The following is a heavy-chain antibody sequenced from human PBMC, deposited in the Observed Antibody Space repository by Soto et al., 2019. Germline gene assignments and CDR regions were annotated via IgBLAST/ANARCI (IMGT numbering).Heavy chain of an antibody. CDR1: GFTFDDYA. Sequence: EVQLVESGGGLVQPGRSLRLSCAASGFTFDDYAMHWVRQAPGKGLEWVSGISWNSVSIGYADSVKGRFTISRDNAKNSLYLQMNSLRAEDTALYYCAKGGTGFYWGQGTLVTVSS. V-gene: IGHV3-9*01. J-gene: IGHJ4*02. CDR2: ISWNSVSI. CDR3: AKGGTGFY.